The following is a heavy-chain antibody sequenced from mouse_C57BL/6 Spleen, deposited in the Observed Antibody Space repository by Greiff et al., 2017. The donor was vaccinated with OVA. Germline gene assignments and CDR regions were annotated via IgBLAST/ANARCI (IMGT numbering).Heavy chain of an antibody. D-gene: IGHD2-2*01. CDR3: AREGEYGYDEGGFDY. V-gene: IGHV3-6*01. CDR2: ISYDGSN. CDR1: VYPIPSGYY. J-gene: IGHJ2*01. Sequence: VQLQQSGPGLVKPSQSLSLTCSVTVYPIPSGYYWHWIRQFPGNKLEWMGYISYDGSNKYNPSLQNRISITRDTSKNQFFLKLNSVTTEDTATYYCAREGEYGYDEGGFDYWGQGTTLTVSS.